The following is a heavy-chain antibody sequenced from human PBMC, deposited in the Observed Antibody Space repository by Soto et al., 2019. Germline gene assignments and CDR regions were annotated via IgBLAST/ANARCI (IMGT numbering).Heavy chain of an antibody. CDR3: ARDAYSTKATFDF. CDR2: IKQDGREK. V-gene: IGHV3-7*05. CDR1: GFTFSVSW. J-gene: IGHJ4*02. D-gene: IGHD2-15*01. Sequence: EVQLVESGGGLVQPGGSLRLSCAASGFTFSVSWMSWVRQAPGKGLEWLANIKQDGREKYYVDSVKGRFTISRDNAKNSLYLQMNSLRAEDTAVYYWARDAYSTKATFDFWCQGTLVTVSS.